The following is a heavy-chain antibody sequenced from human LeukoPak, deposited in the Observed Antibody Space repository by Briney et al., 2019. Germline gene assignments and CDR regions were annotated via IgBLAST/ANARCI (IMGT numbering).Heavy chain of an antibody. D-gene: IGHD3-16*01. V-gene: IGHV1-8*02. CDR2: MNPNSGYT. CDR1: GYTFTSYY. J-gene: IGHJ4*02. CDR3: ARVWGSVDY. Sequence: ASVKVSCKASGYTFTSYYMHWVRQATGQGLEWMGWMNPNSGYTGYAQKFQGRVTMTRNTSISTAYMELSSLRSEDTAVYYCARVWGSVDYWGQGTLVTVSS.